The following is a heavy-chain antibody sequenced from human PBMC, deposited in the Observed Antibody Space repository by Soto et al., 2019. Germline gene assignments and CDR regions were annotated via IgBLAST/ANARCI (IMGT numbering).Heavy chain of an antibody. CDR1: GGSISSYY. D-gene: IGHD2-15*01. Sequence: SETLSLTCSVSGGSISSYYWSWIRQPPGKGLEWIGYIYYSGSTNYNPSLKSRVTISVDTSKNQFSLKLSSVTAADTAVYYCARMRMNTHGPDPAFDIWGQGTMVTVSS. CDR3: ARMRMNTHGPDPAFDI. V-gene: IGHV4-59*01. J-gene: IGHJ3*02. CDR2: IYYSGST.